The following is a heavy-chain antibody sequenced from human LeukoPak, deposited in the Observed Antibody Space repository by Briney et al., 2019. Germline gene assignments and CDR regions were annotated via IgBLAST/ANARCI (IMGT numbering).Heavy chain of an antibody. CDR1: GFTFSSYS. Sequence: GGSLRLSCAASGFTFSSYSMNWVRQAPGKGLEWVSSISSSSSYIYYADSVKGRFTISRDNAKNSLYLQMNSLRAEDTAVYYCARDPPFSSGHDYWGQGTLVTVSS. CDR2: ISSSSSYI. CDR3: ARDPPFSSGHDY. J-gene: IGHJ4*02. D-gene: IGHD6-19*01. V-gene: IGHV3-21*01.